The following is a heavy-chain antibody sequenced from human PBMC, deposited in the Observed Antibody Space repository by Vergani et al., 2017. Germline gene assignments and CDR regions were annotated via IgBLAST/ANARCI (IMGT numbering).Heavy chain of an antibody. Sequence: QVQLVQSGAEVKKPGSSVKVSCKASGGTFSSYTISWVRQAPGQGLEWMGRIIPILGIANYAQKFQGRVTITADKSTSTAYMELSSLRSEDTAVYYCARESMTTVDGYGMDVWGQGTTVTVSS. CDR2: IIPILGIA. CDR3: ARESMTTVDGYGMDV. CDR1: GGTFSSYT. V-gene: IGHV1-69*08. D-gene: IGHD4-23*01. J-gene: IGHJ6*02.